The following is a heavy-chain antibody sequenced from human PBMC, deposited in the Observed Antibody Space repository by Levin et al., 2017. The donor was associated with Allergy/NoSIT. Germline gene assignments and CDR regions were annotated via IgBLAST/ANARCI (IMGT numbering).Heavy chain of an antibody. Sequence: SCAASGFTFSSYSMNWVRQAPGKGLEWVSYISSSSSTIYYADSVKGRFTISRDNAKNSLYLQMNSLRDEDTAVYYCARDGYYDYIWGSYRPDAFDIWGQGTMVTVSS. V-gene: IGHV3-48*02. CDR1: GFTFSSYS. CDR3: ARDGYYDYIWGSYRPDAFDI. J-gene: IGHJ3*02. D-gene: IGHD3-16*02. CDR2: ISSSSSTI.